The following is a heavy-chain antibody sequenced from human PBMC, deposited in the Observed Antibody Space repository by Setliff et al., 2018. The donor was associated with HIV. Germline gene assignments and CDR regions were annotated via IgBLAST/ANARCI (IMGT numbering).Heavy chain of an antibody. CDR1: GFTFSGAE. D-gene: IGHD3-9*01. Sequence: GESLKISCAASGFTFSGAEIHWVRQASGKGLEWVGHIRSKADKYATEYGASAKGRFIISRDDSKNTLYLQMSSLKTEDTAVYYCTTESVFLDYFFDYWGQGTLVTVSS. CDR2: IRSKADKYAT. J-gene: IGHJ4*02. V-gene: IGHV3-73*01. CDR3: TTESVFLDYFFDY.